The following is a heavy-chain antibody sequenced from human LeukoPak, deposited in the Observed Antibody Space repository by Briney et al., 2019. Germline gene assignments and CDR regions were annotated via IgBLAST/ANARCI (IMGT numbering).Heavy chain of an antibody. CDR2: IHYSGST. D-gene: IGHD6-6*01. J-gene: IGHJ4*02. CDR1: GGSISSYY. V-gene: IGHV4-59*01. CDR3: ARARGYSSSHAFDY. Sequence: SETLSLTCTVSGGSISSYYWSWIRQPPGKGLEWIGYIHYSGSTNYNPSLKSRVTISVDTSKNQFSLKLSSVTAADTAVYYCARARGYSSSHAFDYWGQGTLVTVSS.